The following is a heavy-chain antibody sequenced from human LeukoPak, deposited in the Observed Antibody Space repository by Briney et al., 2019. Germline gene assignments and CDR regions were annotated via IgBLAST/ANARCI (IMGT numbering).Heavy chain of an antibody. Sequence: SETLSLTCTVSGGSISSGSYYWSWIRQPAGKGLEWIGRIYTSGSTNYNPSLKSRVTISVDTSKNQFSLKLSSVTAADTAVYYCARGRADWTYYYYYMDVWGKGTTVTISS. CDR2: IYTSGST. D-gene: IGHD3/OR15-3a*01. V-gene: IGHV4-61*02. J-gene: IGHJ6*03. CDR1: GGSISSGSYY. CDR3: ARGRADWTYYYYYMDV.